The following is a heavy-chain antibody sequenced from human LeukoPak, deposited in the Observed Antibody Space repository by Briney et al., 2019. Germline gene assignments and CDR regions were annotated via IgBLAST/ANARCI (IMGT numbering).Heavy chain of an antibody. CDR1: GFTFSSYA. J-gene: IGHJ4*02. Sequence: GESLRLSCAASGFTFSSYAMSWARQAPGKGLEWVSAISGSGTIYYADSVKGRFTISRDNAKNSLYLQMNSLRAEDTAVYYCARARGYSYGYTDYWGQGTLVTVSS. CDR2: ISGSGTI. V-gene: IGHV3-69-1*01. CDR3: ARARGYSYGYTDY. D-gene: IGHD5-18*01.